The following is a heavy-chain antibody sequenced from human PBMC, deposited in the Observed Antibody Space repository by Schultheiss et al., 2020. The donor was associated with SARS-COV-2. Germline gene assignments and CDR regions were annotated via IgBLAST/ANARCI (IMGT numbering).Heavy chain of an antibody. CDR1: GFTFSSYW. Sequence: GGSLRLSCAASGFTFSSYWMSWVRQAPGKGLEWVANIKQDGSEKYYVDSVKGRFTISRDNAKNSLYLQMNSLRDEDTAVYYCARDYLGVVAAKDTPDYWGQGTLVTVSS. J-gene: IGHJ4*02. CDR3: ARDYLGVVAAKDTPDY. CDR2: IKQDGSEK. D-gene: IGHD2-15*01. V-gene: IGHV3-7*01.